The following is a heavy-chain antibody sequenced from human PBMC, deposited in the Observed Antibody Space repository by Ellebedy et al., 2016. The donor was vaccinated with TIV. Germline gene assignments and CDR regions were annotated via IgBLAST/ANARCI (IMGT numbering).Heavy chain of an antibody. D-gene: IGHD3/OR15-3a*01. CDR3: ARRSTDFAFDP. CDR1: GFTFSTYP. Sequence: GESLKISCAASGFTFSTYPMNWVRQAPGKGLEWVSIISANGGNTYYADSVKGRFTISRDNSKNTLFLQMSSLRAEDTAVYFCARRSTDFAFDPWGQGTLVTVSS. V-gene: IGHV3-23*01. CDR2: ISANGGNT. J-gene: IGHJ5*02.